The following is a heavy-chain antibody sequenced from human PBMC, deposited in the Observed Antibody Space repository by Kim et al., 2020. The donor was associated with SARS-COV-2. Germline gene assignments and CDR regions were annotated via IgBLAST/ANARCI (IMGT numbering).Heavy chain of an antibody. CDR3: TRDIDFGGDYLNWFDP. Sequence: GESLKISCKDYGYNFTSYWFAWVRQMRGKGLEYMGIIYPGDSDTRYSPSFQGHVTISADKSINTAYLQWNSLKASDTAIYFCTRDIDFGGDYLNWFDPWGQGTLVTVSS. V-gene: IGHV5-51*01. D-gene: IGHD4-17*01. CDR2: IYPGDSDT. J-gene: IGHJ5*02. CDR1: GYNFTSYW.